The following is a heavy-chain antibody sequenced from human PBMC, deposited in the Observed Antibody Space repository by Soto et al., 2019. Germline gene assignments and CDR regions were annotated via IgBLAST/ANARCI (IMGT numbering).Heavy chain of an antibody. CDR2: IWYDGGNK. Sequence: GGSLRLSCAASGFTFSRSGMHWVRQAPGKGLEWVAVIWYDGGNKYYADSVRGRFTISRDNPKNTLYLQMNSLRAEDTAVYYCARVGSEVVVPVIYHMDVWGKGTTVTVSS. J-gene: IGHJ6*03. CDR3: ARVGSEVVVPVIYHMDV. V-gene: IGHV3-33*01. CDR1: GFTFSRSG. D-gene: IGHD2-2*01.